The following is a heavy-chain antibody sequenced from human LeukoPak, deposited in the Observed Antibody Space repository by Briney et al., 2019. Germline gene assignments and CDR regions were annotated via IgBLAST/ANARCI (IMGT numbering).Heavy chain of an antibody. V-gene: IGHV1-2*02. CDR2: INPNSGGT. CDR3: AREGDYGDAFDI. D-gene: IGHD4-17*01. Sequence: GASVKVSCKASGYTFTGYYMHWVRQAPGQGLEWMGWINPNSGGTNYAQKFQGRVTMTRDTSTSTVYMELSSLRSEDTAVYYCAREGDYGDAFDIWGQGTMVTVSS. J-gene: IGHJ3*02. CDR1: GYTFTGYY.